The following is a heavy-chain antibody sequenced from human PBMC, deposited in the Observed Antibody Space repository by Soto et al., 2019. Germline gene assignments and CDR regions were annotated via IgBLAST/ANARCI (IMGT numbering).Heavy chain of an antibody. J-gene: IGHJ6*02. V-gene: IGHV4-34*01. D-gene: IGHD3-9*01. Sequence: SETLSLTCAVYGGSSSGYYWSWIRQPPGKGLEWIGEINHSGSTNYNPSLKSRVTISVDTSKNQFSLKLSSVTAADTAVYYCARAGYFDWLKFYGMDVWGQGTTVTFSS. CDR1: GGSSSGYY. CDR2: INHSGST. CDR3: ARAGYFDWLKFYGMDV.